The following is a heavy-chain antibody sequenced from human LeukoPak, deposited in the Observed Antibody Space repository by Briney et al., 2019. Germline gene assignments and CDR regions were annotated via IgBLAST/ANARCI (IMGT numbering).Heavy chain of an antibody. CDR3: AKDLNYGFDY. V-gene: IGHV3-9*01. D-gene: IGHD4-11*01. Sequence: PGGSLRLSCAASGFTFDDYAMHWARQAPGKGLEWVSGISWNSGSIGYADSVKGRFTISRDNAKNSLYLQMNSLRAEDTAVYYCAKDLNYGFDYWGQGTLVTVSS. CDR1: GFTFDDYA. J-gene: IGHJ4*02. CDR2: ISWNSGSI.